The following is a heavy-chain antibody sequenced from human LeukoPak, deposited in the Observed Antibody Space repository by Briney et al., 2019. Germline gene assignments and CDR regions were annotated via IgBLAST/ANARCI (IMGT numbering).Heavy chain of an antibody. J-gene: IGHJ5*02. CDR1: GGSISSSSYY. V-gene: IGHV4-39*01. Sequence: SETLSLTCTVSGGSISSSSYYWGWIRQPPGKGLEWIGSIYYSGSTYYNPSLKSRVTISVDTSKNQFSLKLSSVTAADTAVYYCARLGSGQNCFDPWGQGTLVTVSS. CDR2: IYYSGST. D-gene: IGHD6-19*01. CDR3: ARLGSGQNCFDP.